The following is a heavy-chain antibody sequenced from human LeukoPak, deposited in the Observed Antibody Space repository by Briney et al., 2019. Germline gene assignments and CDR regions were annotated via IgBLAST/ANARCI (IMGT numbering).Heavy chain of an antibody. Sequence: GGSLRLSCAASGFTISTYDINWVSQAPGRGLEWVSYISSSGSTIHYADSVKGRFTISRDNAKNLVYLQMNSLRAEDTAVYYCARATSGNGMDVWGKGTTVTVSS. CDR1: GFTISTYD. D-gene: IGHD1-26*01. CDR3: ARATSGNGMDV. V-gene: IGHV3-48*03. CDR2: ISSSGSTI. J-gene: IGHJ6*04.